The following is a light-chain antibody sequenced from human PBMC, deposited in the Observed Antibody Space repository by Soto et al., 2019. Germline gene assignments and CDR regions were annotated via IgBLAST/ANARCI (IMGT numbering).Light chain of an antibody. CDR2: DAS. V-gene: IGKV3-15*01. J-gene: IGKJ1*01. CDR3: QQYNNWPPWT. CDR1: QSVSNN. Sequence: ILMTQSPATLSVSTGERATLSCRASQSVSNNLAWYQQKPGQAPRLLIYDASTRATGIPARFSGSGSGTEFTLTIGGLQSEDFAVYYCQQYNNWPPWTFGQGTKVEIK.